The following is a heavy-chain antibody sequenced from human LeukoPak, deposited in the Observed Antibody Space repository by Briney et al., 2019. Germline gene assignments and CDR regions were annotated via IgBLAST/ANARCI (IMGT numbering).Heavy chain of an antibody. V-gene: IGHV1-46*01. J-gene: IGHJ4*02. D-gene: IGHD6-19*01. CDR1: GYTFTTYY. CDR3: ARRIAVAAKKSAFGY. CDR2: INPSGGST. Sequence: ASVKVSCKASGYTFTTYYMHWVRQAPGQGLEWMGIINPSGGSTSYAQKFQGRVTMTRNTSISTAYMELSSLRSEDTAVYYCARRIAVAAKKSAFGYWGQGTLVTVSS.